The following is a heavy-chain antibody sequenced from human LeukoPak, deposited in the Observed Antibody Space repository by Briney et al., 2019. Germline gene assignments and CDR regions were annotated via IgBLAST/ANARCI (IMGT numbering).Heavy chain of an antibody. J-gene: IGHJ5*02. Sequence: KPSETLSLTCAVYGGSFSGYYWSWIRQPPGKGLEWIGEINHSGSTNYNPSLKSRVTISVDTSKNQFSLKLSSVTAADTAVYYCAGAAYCSSTSCYLTWFDPWGQGTLVTVSS. V-gene: IGHV4-34*01. D-gene: IGHD2-2*01. CDR2: INHSGST. CDR1: GGSFSGYY. CDR3: AGAAYCSSTSCYLTWFDP.